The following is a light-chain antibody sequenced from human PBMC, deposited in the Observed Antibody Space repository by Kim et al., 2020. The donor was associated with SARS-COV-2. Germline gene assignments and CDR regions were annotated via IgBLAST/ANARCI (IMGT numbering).Light chain of an antibody. Sequence: ASFGDRVTITCRARQDIANSLAWYQQKPGKVPQVLIYAASTLQSGVPSRFSGSGSGTEFTLTIGSLQTEDVATYYCQKYNTAPWTFGPGTKVDIK. CDR3: QKYNTAPWT. J-gene: IGKJ1*01. CDR1: QDIANS. CDR2: AAS. V-gene: IGKV1-27*01.